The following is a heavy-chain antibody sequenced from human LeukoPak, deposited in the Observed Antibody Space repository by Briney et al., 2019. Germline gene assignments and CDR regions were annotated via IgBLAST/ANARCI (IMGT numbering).Heavy chain of an antibody. Sequence: SETLSLTCTVSGGSISSYYWSWIRQPPGKGLEWIGYIYYSGSTNYNPSLKSRVTISVDTSKNQFSLKLSSVTAADTAVYYCARADQGYFDYWGQGTLVTVSS. V-gene: IGHV4-59*01. CDR2: IYYSGST. J-gene: IGHJ4*02. CDR1: GGSISSYY. D-gene: IGHD2-2*01. CDR3: ARADQGYFDY.